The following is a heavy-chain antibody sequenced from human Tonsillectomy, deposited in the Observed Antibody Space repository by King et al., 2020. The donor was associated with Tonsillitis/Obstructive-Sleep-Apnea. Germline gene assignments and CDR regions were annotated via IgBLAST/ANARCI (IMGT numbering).Heavy chain of an antibody. CDR3: AKDLATYDFWSGYYSRGFDY. Sequence: VQLVESGGGVVQPGGSLRLSCAASRFTFDDYAMHWVRQAPGKGLEWVSLISGDGGSTYYADSVKGRFTISRDNSKNSLYLQMNSLRTEDTALYYCAKDLATYDFWSGYYSRGFDYWGQGTLVTVSS. J-gene: IGHJ4*02. D-gene: IGHD3-3*01. V-gene: IGHV3-43*02. CDR2: ISGDGGST. CDR1: RFTFDDYA.